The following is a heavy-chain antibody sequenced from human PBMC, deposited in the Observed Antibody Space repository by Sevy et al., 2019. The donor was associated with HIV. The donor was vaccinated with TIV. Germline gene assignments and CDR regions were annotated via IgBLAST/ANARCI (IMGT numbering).Heavy chain of an antibody. V-gene: IGHV4-39*01. D-gene: IGHD6-19*01. CDR1: GASISSSGYY. CDR2: FNYSGNT. CDR3: AGQTLTCSGGWGYYDS. Sequence: SETLSLTCTVSGASISSSGYYWGWIRQPPGKGLEWIASFNYSGNTFYNPSLKSRVTISSDTSKNQLSLKLNSVTAADTAIDYCAGQTLTCSGGWGYYDSWGQGTVVTVSS. J-gene: IGHJ4*02.